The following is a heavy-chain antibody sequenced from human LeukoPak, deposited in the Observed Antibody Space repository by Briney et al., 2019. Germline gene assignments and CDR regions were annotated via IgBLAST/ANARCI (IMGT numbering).Heavy chain of an antibody. D-gene: IGHD3-22*01. J-gene: IGHJ4*02. Sequence: PSETLSLTCTVSGGSISSSSYYWGWIRQPPGKGLEGIGSIYYSGSTYYNPSLKSRVTISVDTSKNQFSLKLSSVTAADTAVYYCARRVATYYYDSSGGHTDYWGQGTLVTVSS. CDR1: GGSISSSSYY. CDR2: IYYSGST. CDR3: ARRVATYYYDSSGGHTDY. V-gene: IGHV4-39*01.